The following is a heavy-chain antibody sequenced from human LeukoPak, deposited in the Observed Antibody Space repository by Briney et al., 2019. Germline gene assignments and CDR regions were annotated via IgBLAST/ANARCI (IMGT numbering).Heavy chain of an antibody. CDR3: ARDYGGSSPFDF. Sequence: PGGSLRLSCAASGFTFSSYEMDWVRQAPGKGLEWVSYISSSGSTIYYADSVKGRFTISRDNAKNSLYLQMNSLRAEDTAVYSCARDYGGSSPFDFWGQGTLVTVSS. CDR2: ISSSGSTI. V-gene: IGHV3-48*03. CDR1: GFTFSSYE. D-gene: IGHD4-23*01. J-gene: IGHJ4*02.